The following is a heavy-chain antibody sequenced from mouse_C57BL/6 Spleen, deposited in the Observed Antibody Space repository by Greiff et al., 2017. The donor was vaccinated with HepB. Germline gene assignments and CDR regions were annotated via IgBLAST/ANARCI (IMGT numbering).Heavy chain of an antibody. J-gene: IGHJ3*01. CDR2: IHPNSGST. CDR3: ARSPHRGSSAWVAY. CDR1: GYTFTSYW. Sequence: QVQLQQPGAELVKPGASVKLSCKASGYTFTSYWMHWVKQRPGQGLEWIGMIHPNSGSTNYNEKFKSTATLTVDKSSSTAYMQLSSLTSEDSAVYYCARSPHRGSSAWVAYWGQGTLVTVSA. V-gene: IGHV1-64*01.